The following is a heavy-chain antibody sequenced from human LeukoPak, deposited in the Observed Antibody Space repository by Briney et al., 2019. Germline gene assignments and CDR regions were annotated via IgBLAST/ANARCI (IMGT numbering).Heavy chain of an antibody. V-gene: IGHV3-30*18. Sequence: PARTLRLSCAASGFTFSSYGMHWVRQAPAKGQDRVGVISYYGSNKYYADPAKGRFTISRDNSKHTLYLQINSLRAEDTAVYSCTKLPLEGLPPSGPVFDIWGQGTMVTVSS. D-gene: IGHD3-3*01. CDR1: GFTFSSYG. J-gene: IGHJ3*02. CDR3: TKLPLEGLPPSGPVFDI. CDR2: ISYYGSNK.